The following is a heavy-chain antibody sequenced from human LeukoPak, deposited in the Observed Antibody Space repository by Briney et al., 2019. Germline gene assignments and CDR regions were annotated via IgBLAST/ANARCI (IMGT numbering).Heavy chain of an antibody. CDR1: GFTVSSNY. D-gene: IGHD6-13*01. CDR3: ARSRSGYSSSWYAGGYYFDY. J-gene: IGHJ4*02. V-gene: IGHV3-66*01. CDR2: IYSGGST. Sequence: GGSLRLSCAASGFTVSSNYVSWVRQAPGKGLEWVSVIYSGGSTYYADSVKGRFSISRDNSKNTLYLQMNSLRADDTAVYYCARSRSGYSSSWYAGGYYFDYWGQGTLVTVSS.